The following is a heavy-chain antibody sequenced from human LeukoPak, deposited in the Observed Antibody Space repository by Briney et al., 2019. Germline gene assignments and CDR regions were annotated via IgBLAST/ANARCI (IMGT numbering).Heavy chain of an antibody. J-gene: IGHJ4*02. CDR1: GGSISDYY. V-gene: IGHV4-59*01. CDR2: IYYSGST. Sequence: PSETLSLTCTVSGGSISDYYWSWIRQPPGKGLEWIGYIYYSGSTNYNPSLKSRVTISVDTSKNQFSLKLSSVTAADTAVYYCARSTDSSGRGDYWGQGTLVTVSS. CDR3: ARSTDSSGRGDY. D-gene: IGHD3-22*01.